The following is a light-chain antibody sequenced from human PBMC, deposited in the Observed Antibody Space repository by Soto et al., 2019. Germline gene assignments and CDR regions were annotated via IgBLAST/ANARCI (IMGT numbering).Light chain of an antibody. V-gene: IGKV1-5*01. CDR2: DAF. Sequence: DIQLTQTPSTLSASIGDRVTITCRASQSLSGWLAWYQQTPGKAPKLLISDAFRLESGVPSRFSGSGSGTDFTLTIRSLQPEDFATYYCQQSHSIPLTFGQGTKVEIK. J-gene: IGKJ1*01. CDR3: QQSHSIPLT. CDR1: QSLSGW.